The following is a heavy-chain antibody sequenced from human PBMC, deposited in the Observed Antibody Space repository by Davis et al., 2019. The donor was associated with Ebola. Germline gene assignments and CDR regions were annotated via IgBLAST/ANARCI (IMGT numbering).Heavy chain of an antibody. D-gene: IGHD2/OR15-2a*01. CDR2: ISRSDDAK. CDR3: VKDFTLSV. Sequence: PGGSLRLSCVVSGFTFSDYYMSWIRQAPGKGLEWISFISRSDDAKYYADSVRGRFTISRDSAKNSLYLQMTSLRAEDTAVYYCVKDFTLSVWGQGTLVTVSS. J-gene: IGHJ4*02. V-gene: IGHV3-11*04. CDR1: GFTFSDYY.